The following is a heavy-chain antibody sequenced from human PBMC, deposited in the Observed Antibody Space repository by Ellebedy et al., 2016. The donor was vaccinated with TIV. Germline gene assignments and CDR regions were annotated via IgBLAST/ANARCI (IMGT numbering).Heavy chain of an antibody. CDR2: INPDSGGT. D-gene: IGHD4/OR15-4a*01. J-gene: IGHJ6*02. V-gene: IGHV1-2*02. CDR3: ARVLRATSGMDV. Sequence: ASVKVSCKTSGYVFTAYYIHWVRQAPGQGLEWMGWINPDSGGTNLPQKFQGRVTMTRDTSVNTAYMELTGLQSDDTAVYYCARVLRATSGMDVWGQGTTVIVS. CDR1: GYVFTAYY.